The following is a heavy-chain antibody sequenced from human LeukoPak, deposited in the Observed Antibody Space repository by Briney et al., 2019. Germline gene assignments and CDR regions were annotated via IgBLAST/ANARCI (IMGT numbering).Heavy chain of an antibody. V-gene: IGHV3-23*01. D-gene: IGHD3-3*01. Sequence: GGSLRLSCAASGFTFSSSAMSWVRQAPGKGLEWVSTISGSGDRTYYADSVKGRFTISRDNSKNTLYLQMNSLRAEDTAVYYCAKDSGKGVVTSYYYYYMDVWGKGTTVTVSS. CDR2: ISGSGDRT. J-gene: IGHJ6*03. CDR3: AKDSGKGVVTSYYYYYMDV. CDR1: GFTFSSSA.